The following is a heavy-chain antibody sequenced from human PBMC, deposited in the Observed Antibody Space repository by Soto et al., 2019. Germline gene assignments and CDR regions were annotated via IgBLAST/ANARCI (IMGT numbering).Heavy chain of an antibody. CDR3: ARRQYDYVWGSYLNYFDY. Sequence: SETLSLTCTVSGGSISSSSYYWGWIRQPPGKGLEWIGSIYYSGSTYYNPSLKSRVTISVDTSKNQFSLKLSSVTAADTAVYYCARRQYDYVWGSYLNYFDYWGQGTLVTVSS. D-gene: IGHD3-16*02. CDR2: IYYSGST. J-gene: IGHJ4*02. V-gene: IGHV4-39*01. CDR1: GGSISSSSYY.